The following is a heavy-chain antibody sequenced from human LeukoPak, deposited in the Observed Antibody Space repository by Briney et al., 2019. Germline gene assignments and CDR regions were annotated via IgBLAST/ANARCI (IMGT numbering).Heavy chain of an antibody. Sequence: PGRSLRLSCAASGFTFSSYGMHWVRQAPGKGLEWVAVIWYDGSNKYYADSVKGRFTISRDNSRNTLYLQMNSLRAEDTAVYYCAKDISQGYTYGFIEQDFWGQGTPVTVSS. D-gene: IGHD5-18*01. CDR3: AKDISQGYTYGFIEQDF. V-gene: IGHV3-33*06. CDR2: IWYDGSNK. J-gene: IGHJ4*02. CDR1: GFTFSSYG.